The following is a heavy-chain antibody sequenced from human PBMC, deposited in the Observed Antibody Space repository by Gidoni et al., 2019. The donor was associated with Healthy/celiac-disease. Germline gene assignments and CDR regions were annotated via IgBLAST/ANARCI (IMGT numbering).Heavy chain of an antibody. J-gene: IGHJ5*02. D-gene: IGHD3-22*01. Sequence: QVQLVQSGAEVKKPGSSVKVSCKASGGTFSSYAISWARQAPGQGLEWMGGIIPIFGTANYAQKFQGRVTITADESTSTAYMERSSLRSEDTAVYYCAREGRESTDYYDSSGLAELTRFDPWGQGTLVTVSS. CDR2: IIPIFGTA. CDR1: GGTFSSYA. CDR3: AREGRESTDYYDSSGLAELTRFDP. V-gene: IGHV1-69*01.